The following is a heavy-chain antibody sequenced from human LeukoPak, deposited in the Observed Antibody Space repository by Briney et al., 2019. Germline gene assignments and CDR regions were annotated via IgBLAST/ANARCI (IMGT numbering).Heavy chain of an antibody. D-gene: IGHD3-22*01. CDR2: ISAYNGNT. Sequence: ASVKVSCKASGYTFTSYGISWVRQAPGQGLEWMGWISAYNGNTNYAQKLQGRVTMTTDTSTSTAYMELRSLRSDDTAVYYCARVVFNYYDSSGYRYGGWFDPWGQGTLVTVSS. CDR1: GYTFTSYG. J-gene: IGHJ5*02. V-gene: IGHV1-18*01. CDR3: ARVVFNYYDSSGYRYGGWFDP.